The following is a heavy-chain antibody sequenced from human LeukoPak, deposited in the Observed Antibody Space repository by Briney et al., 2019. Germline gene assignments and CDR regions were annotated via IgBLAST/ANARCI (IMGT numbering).Heavy chain of an antibody. CDR2: ISAYNGST. J-gene: IGHJ4*02. Sequence: ASVKVSCKASGYTFTSYGISWVRQAPGQGLEWMGWISAYNGSTNYAQRLQGRVTMTTDTSTSTAYMELRSLRSDDTAVYYCAKTYYYESSGYYHYFDYWGQGTLVTVSS. V-gene: IGHV1-18*01. CDR1: GYTFTSYG. CDR3: AKTYYYESSGYYHYFDY. D-gene: IGHD3-22*01.